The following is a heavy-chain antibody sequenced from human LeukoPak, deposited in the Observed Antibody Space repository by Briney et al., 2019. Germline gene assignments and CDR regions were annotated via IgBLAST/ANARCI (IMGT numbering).Heavy chain of an antibody. Sequence: PSETLSLTCTVSGGSISSSSYYWGWIRQPPGKGLEWIGSIYYSGSTYYNPSLKSRVTISVDKSKNQFSLKLSSVTAADTAVYYCARVCSGNYVWFLYYYYMDVWGKGTTVTVSS. CDR3: ARVCSGNYVWFLYYYYMDV. V-gene: IGHV4-39*07. J-gene: IGHJ6*03. CDR2: IYYSGST. D-gene: IGHD3-16*01. CDR1: GGSISSSSYY.